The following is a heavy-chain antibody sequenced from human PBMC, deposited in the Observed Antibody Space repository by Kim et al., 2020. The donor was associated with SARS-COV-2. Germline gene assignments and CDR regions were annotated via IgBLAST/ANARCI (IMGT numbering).Heavy chain of an antibody. D-gene: IGHD5-12*01. V-gene: IGHV1-46*01. J-gene: IGHJ3*01. CDR3: ARDRSPSGYDAFDF. Sequence: AQKFRGTVTRTRDTSTSTFYMELSSLRSEDTAVYYCARDRSPSGYDAFDFWGQGTMVTVSS.